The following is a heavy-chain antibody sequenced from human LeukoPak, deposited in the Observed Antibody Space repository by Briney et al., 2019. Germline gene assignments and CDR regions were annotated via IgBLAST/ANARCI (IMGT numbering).Heavy chain of an antibody. Sequence: GESLKISCKGSGYSFTSYWISWVRQMPGIGLEWMGIIYPGDSDTRCSPSFQGQVTISADKSISTAYLQWSSLKASDTAMYYCARRQQWPRYYFDYWGQGTLVTVSS. CDR3: ARRQQWPRYYFDY. D-gene: IGHD6-19*01. CDR1: GYSFTSYW. CDR2: IYPGDSDT. J-gene: IGHJ4*02. V-gene: IGHV5-51*01.